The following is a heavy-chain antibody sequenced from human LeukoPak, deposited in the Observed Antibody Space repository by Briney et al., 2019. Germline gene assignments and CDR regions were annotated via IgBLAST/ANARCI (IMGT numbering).Heavy chain of an antibody. Sequence: GGSLRLSCAASGFTFSSYGMHWVRQAPGKGLEWVAVISYDGSNKYYADSVKGRSTISRDNSKNTLYLQMNSLRAEDTAVYYCAKDRGGASEFDPWGQGTLVTVSS. CDR3: AKDRGGASEFDP. D-gene: IGHD3-16*01. CDR1: GFTFSSYG. CDR2: ISYDGSNK. J-gene: IGHJ5*02. V-gene: IGHV3-30*18.